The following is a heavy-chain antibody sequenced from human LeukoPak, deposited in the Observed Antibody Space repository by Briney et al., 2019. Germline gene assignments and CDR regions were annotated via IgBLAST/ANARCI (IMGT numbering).Heavy chain of an antibody. Sequence: GGSLRLSCAASGFSFSNYGMNWVRQAPGKGLEWVSFISSSSSFIYYADSVKGRFTISRDNAKNSLFLQMNSLRAEDTAVYYCARDYYGSGAFDIWGQGTMVTVSS. CDR1: GFSFSNYG. V-gene: IGHV3-21*06. J-gene: IGHJ3*02. D-gene: IGHD3-10*01. CDR2: ISSSSSFI. CDR3: ARDYYGSGAFDI.